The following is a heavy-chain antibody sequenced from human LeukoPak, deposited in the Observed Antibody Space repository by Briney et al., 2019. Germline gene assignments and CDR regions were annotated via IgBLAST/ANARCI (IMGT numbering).Heavy chain of an antibody. CDR1: GYSISRGYY. CDR3: ARVGDSTAYYYGSSYYYYMDV. D-gene: IGHD3-22*01. Sequence: SETLSLTCAVSGYSISRGYYWGWIRQPPGKGLEWIGRIYHSGTTYYNPSLKSRVTISVDMSKNQFSLKLTSVTAADTAVYYCARVGDSTAYYYGSSYYYYMDVWGKGTTVTVSS. CDR2: IYHSGTT. V-gene: IGHV4-38-2*01. J-gene: IGHJ6*03.